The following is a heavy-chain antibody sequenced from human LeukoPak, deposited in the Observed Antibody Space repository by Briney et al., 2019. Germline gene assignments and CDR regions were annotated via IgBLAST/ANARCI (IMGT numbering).Heavy chain of an antibody. V-gene: IGHV3-7*01. Sequence: GGSLRLSCAASGFTFSSYWMSWVRQAPGQGLEWVANRKQDGSEKYYVDSVKGRFTISRDNAKNSLYLQMNSLRAEDTAVYYCARAASIAAADDAFDIWGQGTMVTVSS. CDR1: GFTFSSYW. CDR3: ARAASIAAADDAFDI. J-gene: IGHJ3*02. CDR2: RKQDGSEK. D-gene: IGHD6-13*01.